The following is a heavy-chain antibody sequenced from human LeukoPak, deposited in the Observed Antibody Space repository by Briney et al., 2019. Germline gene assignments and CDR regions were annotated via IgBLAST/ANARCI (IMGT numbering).Heavy chain of an antibody. V-gene: IGHV3-9*01. D-gene: IGHD4-17*01. CDR3: AKGLPAGGYGALDY. CDR1: GFTFDDYA. CDR2: ISWNSGSI. Sequence: GRSLRLSCAASGFTFDDYAMHWVRQAPGKGLEWVSGISWNSGSIGYADSVKGRFTISRDNAKNSLYLQMNSLRAEDTALYYCAKGLPAGGYGALDYWGQGTLVTVSS. J-gene: IGHJ4*02.